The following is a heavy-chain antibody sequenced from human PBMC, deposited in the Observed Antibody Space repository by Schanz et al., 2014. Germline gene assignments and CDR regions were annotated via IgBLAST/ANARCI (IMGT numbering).Heavy chain of an antibody. CDR1: GFTFSKYW. D-gene: IGHD2-15*01. Sequence: DVQLLESGGGLVQPGGSLRLSCGGSGFTFSKYWMSWVRQAPGKGLEWVSSISHSGGSKYYADSVKGRFTISRDNSENTLYLQMNSLSADDTAVFYCAKGMGYCSGGTCYDYYYYGLDVWGQGTTVTVCS. CDR3: AKGMGYCSGGTCYDYYYYGLDV. J-gene: IGHJ6*02. CDR2: ISHSGGSK. V-gene: IGHV3-23*01.